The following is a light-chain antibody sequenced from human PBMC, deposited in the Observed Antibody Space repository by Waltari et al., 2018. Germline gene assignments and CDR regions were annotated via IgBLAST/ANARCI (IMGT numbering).Light chain of an antibody. V-gene: IGKV3-15*01. Sequence: ITQSPATLSVSPGERVTLSCRASQSVYSNLAWYQQKPGQAPRLLIYGASTRATGIPVRFSGSGSGTEFTLTISSLQSEDFAIYFCQQYHDWPPVTFGGGTKVEIK. J-gene: IGKJ4*01. CDR2: GAS. CDR3: QQYHDWPPVT. CDR1: QSVYSN.